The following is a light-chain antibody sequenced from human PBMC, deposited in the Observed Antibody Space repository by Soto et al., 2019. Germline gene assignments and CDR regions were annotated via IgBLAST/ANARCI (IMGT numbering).Light chain of an antibody. J-gene: IGLJ1*01. CDR3: CSYAGSTTFYV. Sequence: QSALTQPASVSESPGRSITISCTGTSSDVESYKLVSWYQQHPDKAPKLIIYEGNKRPSGVSNRFSGSKSGNTASLTISGLQAEDDADYYCCSYAGSTTFYVFGTGTKVTVL. CDR1: SSDVESYKL. CDR2: EGN. V-gene: IGLV2-23*01.